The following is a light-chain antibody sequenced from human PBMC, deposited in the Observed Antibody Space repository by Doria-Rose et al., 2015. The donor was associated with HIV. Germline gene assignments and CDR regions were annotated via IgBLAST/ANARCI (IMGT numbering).Light chain of an antibody. J-gene: IGKJ3*01. CDR1: QSLLYTSKNY. CDR2: WAS. CDR3: QQYYDTPS. V-gene: IGKV4-1*01. Sequence: DIRVTQSPESLGMSLGERATLNCKSNQSLLYTSKNYLAWYQQKPGQPPKLLIYWASTRQSGVPARFSGSGSGTDFTLTIRSLEAEDVAVYYCQQYYDTPSFGPGTTVDIK.